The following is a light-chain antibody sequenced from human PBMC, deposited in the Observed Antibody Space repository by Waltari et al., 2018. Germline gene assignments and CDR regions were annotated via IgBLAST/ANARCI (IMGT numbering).Light chain of an antibody. CDR1: SSDVGGYNA. CDR3: SSQSSDNVVL. Sequence: QSALTQPASVSGSPGQSITIPCTGTSSDVGGYNAVPWNQDHPGQAPKVIIYDVSDRPSGISERFSGSKSGNTASLTISGLQAEDEADYYCSSQSSDNVVLFGGGTKLTVL. CDR2: DVS. J-gene: IGLJ2*01. V-gene: IGLV2-14*03.